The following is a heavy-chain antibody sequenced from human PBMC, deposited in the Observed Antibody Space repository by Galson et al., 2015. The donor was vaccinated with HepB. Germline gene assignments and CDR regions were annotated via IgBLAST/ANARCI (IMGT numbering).Heavy chain of an antibody. V-gene: IGHV3-30-3*01. J-gene: IGHJ4*02. D-gene: IGHD2-15*01. CDR1: GFTFSTYT. CDR3: ASYLVVLDFFDY. Sequence: LRLSCAASGFTFSTYTMHWVRQAPGKGLEWVAVISYDGSNKYYADSVKGRFTISRDNSKNTLYLQMNSLRAEDTAVYYCASYLVVLDFFDYWGQGTLATVSS. CDR2: ISYDGSNK.